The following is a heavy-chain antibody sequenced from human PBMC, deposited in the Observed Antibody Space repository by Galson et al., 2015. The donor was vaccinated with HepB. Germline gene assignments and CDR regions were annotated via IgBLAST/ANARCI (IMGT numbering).Heavy chain of an antibody. CDR2: IPYDGSNK. J-gene: IGHJ4*02. CDR1: GVTFRNYG. V-gene: IGHV3-30*18. D-gene: IGHD3-10*01. Sequence: SLRLSCAASGVTFRNYGMHWVRQAPGKGLEWVAAIPYDGSNKYYAESVKGRFIISRDNSKNTLYLQMNSLRPEDTAVYYCAQDRHYGSGIVDYWGQGTLVTAS. CDR3: AQDRHYGSGIVDY.